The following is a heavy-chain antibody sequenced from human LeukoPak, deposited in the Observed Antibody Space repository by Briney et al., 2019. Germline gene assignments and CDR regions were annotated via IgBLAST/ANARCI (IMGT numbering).Heavy chain of an antibody. J-gene: IGHJ4*02. CDR1: GFTFSSYG. CDR3: ATESAYCGGDCHFYFDY. Sequence: GGSLRLSCAASGFTFSSYGMHWVRQAPGKGLEWVAVISYEGSNKYYADSVKGRFTISRDNFKNTLYLQVNSLRAEDTGVYYCATESAYCGGDCHFYFDYWGQGTLVTV. D-gene: IGHD2-21*02. CDR2: ISYEGSNK. V-gene: IGHV3-30*03.